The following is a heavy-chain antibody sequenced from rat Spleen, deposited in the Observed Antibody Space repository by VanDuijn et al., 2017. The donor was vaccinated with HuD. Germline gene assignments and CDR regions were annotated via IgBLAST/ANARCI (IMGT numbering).Heavy chain of an antibody. J-gene: IGHJ2*01. CDR2: IWSSGNT. Sequence: QVQLKESGPGLVQPSQTLSLTCTVSGFSLTSYHVSWVRQPPGKGLEWMAVIWSSGNTDYNSALKSRLSISRDTSKSQVFLKMNSLQTEDTAIYFCTRANWAPDYWGQGVMVTVSS. V-gene: IGHV2-43*01. CDR1: GFSLTSYH. D-gene: IGHD5-1*01. CDR3: TRANWAPDY.